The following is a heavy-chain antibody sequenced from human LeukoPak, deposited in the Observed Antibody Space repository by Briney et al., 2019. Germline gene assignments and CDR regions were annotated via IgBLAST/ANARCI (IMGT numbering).Heavy chain of an antibody. D-gene: IGHD3-3*01. CDR1: GFTFSSST. CDR3: AKQAGWGGYFSFLPFDF. Sequence: GGSLRLSCAASGFTFSSSTMSWVRQAPGKGLEWVSAISGSDGSTYYADSVKGRFTISRDNSKNTLYLQMNSLRADDTAVYFCAKQAGWGGYFSFLPFDFWGRGTLVTVSS. CDR2: ISGSDGST. J-gene: IGHJ4*02. V-gene: IGHV3-23*01.